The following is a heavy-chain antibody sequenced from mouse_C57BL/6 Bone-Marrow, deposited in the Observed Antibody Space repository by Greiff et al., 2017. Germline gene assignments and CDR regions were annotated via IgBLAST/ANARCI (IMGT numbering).Heavy chain of an antibody. CDR1: GFTFSSYG. V-gene: IGHV5-6*01. CDR2: ISSGGSYT. Sequence: EVKVVESGGDLVKPGGSLKLSCAASGFTFSSYGMSWVRQTPDKRLEWVATISSGGSYTYYPDSVKGRFTISRDNAKNTLYLQMSSLKAEDTAMYYCARGLLPAWFAYWGQGTLVTVSA. J-gene: IGHJ3*01. CDR3: ARGLLPAWFAY. D-gene: IGHD3-1*01.